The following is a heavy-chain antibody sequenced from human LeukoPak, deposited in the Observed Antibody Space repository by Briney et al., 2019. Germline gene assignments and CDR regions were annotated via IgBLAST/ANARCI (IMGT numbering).Heavy chain of an antibody. J-gene: IGHJ4*02. D-gene: IGHD2-21*02. V-gene: IGHV3-48*01. CDR2: ISSSSRTT. CDR3: TTETLVTGIRFY. Sequence: PGGSLRLSCAASAFSFSAYSMNWVRQAPGKGLEWVSYISSSSRTTYYADSVKGRFTISRDNAKNSLYLQMNSLKIEDTAVYYCTTETLVTGIRFYWGQGTLVSVSS. CDR1: AFSFSAYS.